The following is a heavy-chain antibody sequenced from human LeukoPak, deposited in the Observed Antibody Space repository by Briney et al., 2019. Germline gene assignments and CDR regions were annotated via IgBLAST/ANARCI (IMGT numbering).Heavy chain of an antibody. V-gene: IGHV1-46*01. CDR3: AREDSSGWYYFDY. CDR2: INPSGGST. D-gene: IGHD6-19*01. CDR1: GYTFTSYY. Sequence: ASVKVSCKASGYTFTSYYMHWVRQAPGQGLEWKGIINPSGGSTSYAQKFQGRVTMNRDTSTSTVYMELSSLRSEDTAVYYCAREDSSGWYYFDYWGQGTLVTVSS. J-gene: IGHJ4*02.